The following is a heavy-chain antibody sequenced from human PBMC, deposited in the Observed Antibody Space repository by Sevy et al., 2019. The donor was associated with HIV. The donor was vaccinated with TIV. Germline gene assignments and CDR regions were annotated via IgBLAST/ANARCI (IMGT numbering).Heavy chain of an antibody. CDR1: GYTFTGYY. CDR3: ARDPYTDLNYYYMDV. D-gene: IGHD5-18*01. V-gene: IGHV1-2*02. Sequence: ASVKVSCKASGYTFTGYYMHWVRQAPGQGLEWMGWINPNSGGTNYAQKFQGRVTMTRDTSISTAYMELSRLRSDETAVYYCARDPYTDLNYYYMDVWGKGTTVTVSS. CDR2: INPNSGGT. J-gene: IGHJ6*03.